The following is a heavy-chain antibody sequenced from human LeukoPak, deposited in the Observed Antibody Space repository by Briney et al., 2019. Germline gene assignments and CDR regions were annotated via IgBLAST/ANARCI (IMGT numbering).Heavy chain of an antibody. CDR3: ARVFHDYSDYGLDAFDI. J-gene: IGHJ3*02. CDR2: ISYDGSNK. D-gene: IGHD4-11*01. CDR1: GFTFSSYA. Sequence: GGSLRLSCAASGFTFSSYAMHWVRQAPGKGLEWVAVISYDGSNKYYADSVKGRFTISRDNSKNTLYLQMNSLRAEDTAVYYCARVFHDYSDYGLDAFDIWGQGTMVTVPS. V-gene: IGHV3-30-3*01.